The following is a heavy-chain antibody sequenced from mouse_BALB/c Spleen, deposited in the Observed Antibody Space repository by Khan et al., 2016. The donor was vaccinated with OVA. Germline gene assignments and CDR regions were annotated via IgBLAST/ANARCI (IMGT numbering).Heavy chain of an antibody. CDR1: GYTFTSHT. CDR3: ARRTTEYALDY. Sequence: VQLQQSGAELARPGASVKMSCKASGYTFTSHTMHWVKQRPGQGLEWIGYINPRSDYTQYNQKFNDKATLTADISSSTAYMQLSSLTSEDSAVCYCARRTTEYALDYWGQGTSVTVSS. J-gene: IGHJ4*01. D-gene: IGHD2-14*01. CDR2: INPRSDYT. V-gene: IGHV1-4*01.